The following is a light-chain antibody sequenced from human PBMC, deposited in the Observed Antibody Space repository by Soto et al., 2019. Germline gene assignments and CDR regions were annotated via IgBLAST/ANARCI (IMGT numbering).Light chain of an antibody. CDR2: DVT. Sequence: QSVLTQPASVSGSPGQSIAISCTGTSSDVGGYNYVSWYQQHPGKAPKLIIYDVTNRPSGVSNRFSGSKSGNTASLTISGLRAEDEADYYCSSYTSSSTYVFGTGTKVTVL. CDR3: SSYTSSSTYV. J-gene: IGLJ1*01. CDR1: SSDVGGYNY. V-gene: IGLV2-14*01.